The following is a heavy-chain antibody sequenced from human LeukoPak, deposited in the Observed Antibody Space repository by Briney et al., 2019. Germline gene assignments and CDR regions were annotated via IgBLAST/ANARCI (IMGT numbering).Heavy chain of an antibody. CDR2: ISGSGGST. D-gene: IGHD1-1*01. CDR1: GFTFSTYA. Sequence: GGSLRLFCAASGFTFSTYAMSWVRQAPGKGLEWVSAISGSGGSTYYADSVKGRFTISRDNSKNTLYLQMNSLRAEDTAVYYCAKIQLERLVLLDFDYWGQGTLVTVSS. J-gene: IGHJ4*02. V-gene: IGHV3-23*01. CDR3: AKIQLERLVLLDFDY.